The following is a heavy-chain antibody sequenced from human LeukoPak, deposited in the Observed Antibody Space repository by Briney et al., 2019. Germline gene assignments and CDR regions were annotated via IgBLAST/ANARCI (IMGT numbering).Heavy chain of an antibody. J-gene: IGHJ5*02. CDR2: IYTSGST. CDR3: ARGGPHWFDP. Sequence: SQTLSLTCTVSGGSISSGSYYWSWIRQPAGKGLEWIGRIYTSGSTNYNPSLKSRVTISVDTSKNQFSLKLSSVTAADTAVYYCARGGPHWFDPWGQGTLVTVSS. V-gene: IGHV4-61*02. CDR1: GGSISSGSYY.